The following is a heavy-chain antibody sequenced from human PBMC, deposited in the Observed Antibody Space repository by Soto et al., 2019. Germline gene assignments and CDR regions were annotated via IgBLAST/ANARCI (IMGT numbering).Heavy chain of an antibody. CDR3: AKDRNRRGYYDSSGYHDY. J-gene: IGHJ4*02. CDR1: GFTFSSYG. CDR2: ISYDGSNK. Sequence: GESLKISCAASGFTFSSYGMHWVRQAPGKGLEWVAVISYDGSNKYYADSVKGRFTISRDNSKNTLYLQMNSLRAEDTAVYYCAKDRNRRGYYDSSGYHDYWGQGTLVTVSS. V-gene: IGHV3-30*18. D-gene: IGHD3-22*01.